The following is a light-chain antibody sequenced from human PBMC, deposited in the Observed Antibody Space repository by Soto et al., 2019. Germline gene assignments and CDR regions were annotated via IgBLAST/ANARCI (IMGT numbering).Light chain of an antibody. CDR3: QQYGSSPPSST. Sequence: EIVSTQSPGTLSLSPGERATLSCRASQRVSSGYLAWYQQKPGQAPRLLIYGASNRATDIPDRFSGRGSGTDFTLTISRLEPEDFAVYYCQQYGSSPPSSTFGQGTRLEIK. CDR2: GAS. CDR1: QRVSSGY. V-gene: IGKV3-20*01. J-gene: IGKJ5*01.